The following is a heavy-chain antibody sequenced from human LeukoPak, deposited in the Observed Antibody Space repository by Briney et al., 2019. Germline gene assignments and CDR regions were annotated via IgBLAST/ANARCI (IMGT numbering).Heavy chain of an antibody. CDR1: GVSISSGDYS. V-gene: IGHV4-30-2*03. Sequence: SETLSLTCAVSGVSISSGDYSWSWIRQPPGKGLEWIGSMYHNRGTYYNPSLKSRVTISMDTSKNQFSLRLSSVTAADTAVYYCASYYASGVSAYDYFGMDVWGKGTTVTVSS. CDR2: MYHNRGT. D-gene: IGHD3-10*01. CDR3: ASYYASGVSAYDYFGMDV. J-gene: IGHJ6*04.